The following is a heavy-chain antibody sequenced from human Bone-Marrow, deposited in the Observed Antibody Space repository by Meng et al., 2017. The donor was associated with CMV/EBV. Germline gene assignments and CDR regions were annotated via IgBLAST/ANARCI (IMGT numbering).Heavy chain of an antibody. CDR3: ARDGAVGKVGLNRFDP. Sequence: ASVKVSCKASGYIFTSYGISWVRQAPGQGLEWMGWISAYNGNTNYAQKLQGRVTMTTDTPTSTAYMELRSLRSDDTDVDYCARDGAVGKVGLNRFDPWGQGTLVTVSS. CDR2: ISAYNGNT. V-gene: IGHV1-18*01. D-gene: IGHD4-23*01. J-gene: IGHJ5*02. CDR1: GYIFTSYG.